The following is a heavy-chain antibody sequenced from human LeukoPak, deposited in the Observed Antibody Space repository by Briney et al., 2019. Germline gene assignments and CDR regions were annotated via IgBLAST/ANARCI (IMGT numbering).Heavy chain of an antibody. D-gene: IGHD3-22*01. J-gene: IGHJ5*02. V-gene: IGHV3-53*01. CDR1: GFTVSSNY. CDR3: AREGDYYDSSGYPLEFDP. Sequence: GGSLRLSCAASGFTVSSNYMSWVRQAPGKGLEWVSVIYSGGSTYYADSVKGRFTISRDNSKNTLYLQMNSLRAEDTAVYYCAREGDYYDSSGYPLEFDPWGQGTLVTVSS. CDR2: IYSGGST.